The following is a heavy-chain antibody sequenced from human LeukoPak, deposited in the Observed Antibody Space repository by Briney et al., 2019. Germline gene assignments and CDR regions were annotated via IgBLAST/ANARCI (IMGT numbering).Heavy chain of an antibody. J-gene: IGHJ4*02. V-gene: IGHV3-33*01. Sequence: GRSLRLSCAASGFTFSSYGMHWVRQAPGKGLEWVAVIWYDGSNKYYADSVKGRFTISRDNSKNTLYLQMNSLTIEDTAVYYCAFGRYPFDYWGQGTLVTVSS. CDR2: IWYDGSNK. CDR1: GFTFSSYG. D-gene: IGHD3-16*02. CDR3: AFGRYPFDY.